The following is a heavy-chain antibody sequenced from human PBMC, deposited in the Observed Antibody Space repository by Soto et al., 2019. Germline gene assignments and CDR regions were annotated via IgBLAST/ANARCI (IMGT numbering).Heavy chain of an antibody. Sequence: ASVKVSCKAFGFIFNNYAISWVRQAPGQGLKWMGWISANSGNTNYAQKLQGRVTMTTDTSTSTAYMELGSLRSDDTAVYYCATAGNYDSSGRDFWGQGTLVTVSS. CDR3: ATAGNYDSSGRDF. CDR1: GFIFNNYA. CDR2: ISANSGNT. V-gene: IGHV1-18*04. J-gene: IGHJ4*02. D-gene: IGHD3-22*01.